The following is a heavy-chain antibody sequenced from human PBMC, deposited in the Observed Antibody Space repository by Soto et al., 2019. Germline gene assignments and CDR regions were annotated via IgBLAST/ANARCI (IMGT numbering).Heavy chain of an antibody. V-gene: IGHV3-53*01. CDR3: ARDMITGTNPYYYYYGMDV. J-gene: IGHJ6*02. D-gene: IGHD1-20*01. CDR2: IYSGGST. Sequence: GGSLRLSCAASGFTVSSNYMSWVRQAPGKGLEWVSVIYSGGSTYYADSGKGRFTISRDNSKNTLYLQMNSLGAEDTAVYYCARDMITGTNPYYYYYGMDVWGQGTTVTVSS. CDR1: GFTVSSNY.